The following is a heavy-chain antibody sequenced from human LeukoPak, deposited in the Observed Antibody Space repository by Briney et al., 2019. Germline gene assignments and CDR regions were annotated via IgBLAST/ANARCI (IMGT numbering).Heavy chain of an antibody. CDR3: ARDPLRYLRVGHYDY. CDR1: GFTFSNSP. Sequence: GGSLRLSCAASGFTFSNSPMNWVRQVPGKGLEWVSSIDYDSSHIYYAASVRGRFTISRDNARNSVYLQMNSLRVEDTAVYYCARDPLRYLRVGHYDYWGQGTLVAVSS. J-gene: IGHJ4*02. CDR2: IDYDSSHI. V-gene: IGHV3-21*01. D-gene: IGHD3-9*01.